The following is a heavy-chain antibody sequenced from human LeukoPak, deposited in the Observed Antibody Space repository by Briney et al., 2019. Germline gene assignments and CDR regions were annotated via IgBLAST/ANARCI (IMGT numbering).Heavy chain of an antibody. Sequence: SEALSLTCTVSGGSISSYYWSWIRQPPGKGLEWIGYIYYSGSTNYNPSLKSRVTISVDTSKNQFSLKLSSVTAADTAVYYCTRRRYFDYWGQGTLVTVSS. V-gene: IGHV4-59*01. CDR1: GGSISSYY. CDR2: IYYSGST. CDR3: TRRRYFDY. J-gene: IGHJ4*02.